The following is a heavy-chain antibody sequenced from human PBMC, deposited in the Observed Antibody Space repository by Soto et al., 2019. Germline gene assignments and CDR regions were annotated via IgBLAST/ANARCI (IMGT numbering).Heavy chain of an antibody. CDR3: ARDSIAAAGNAYYYGMDV. CDR1: GYPFTSYD. V-gene: IGHV1-8*01. CDR2: MNPNRGNT. Sequence: ASVKVSCKASGYPFTSYDINWVRQATGQGLESMGLMNPNRGNTGYAQQFKGRVTMTRNTSISTAYMELSSVRSEDTAVYYCARDSIAAAGNAYYYGMDVWGQGTTVTVSS. J-gene: IGHJ6*01. D-gene: IGHD6-13*01.